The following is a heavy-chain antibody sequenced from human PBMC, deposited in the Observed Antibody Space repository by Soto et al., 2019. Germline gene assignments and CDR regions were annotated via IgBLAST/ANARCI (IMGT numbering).Heavy chain of an antibody. CDR3: ARGSIAGDYYGMDV. D-gene: IGHD6-6*01. V-gene: IGHV3-30*03. CDR1: GFTFSSYG. CDR2: ISYDGSNK. Sequence: HPGGSLRLSCAASGFTFSSYGMHWVRQAPGKGLEWVAVISYDGSNKYYADSVKGRFTISRDNSKNTLYLQMNSLRAEDTAVYYCARGSIAGDYYGMDVWGQGTTVTVSS. J-gene: IGHJ6*02.